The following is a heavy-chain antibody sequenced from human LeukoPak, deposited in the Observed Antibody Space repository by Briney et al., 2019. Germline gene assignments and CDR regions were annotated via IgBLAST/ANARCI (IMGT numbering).Heavy chain of an antibody. V-gene: IGHV3-21*01. D-gene: IGHD2-2*01. J-gene: IGHJ4*02. CDR2: ISSSSSYI. CDR1: GFTFSSYS. CDR3: AKDHCSSTSCYYFDY. Sequence: PGGSLRLSCAASGFTFSSYSMNWVRQAPGKGLEWVSSISSSSSYIYYADSVKGRFTISRDNSKNTLYLQMNSLRAEDTAVYYCAKDHCSSTSCYYFDYWGQGTLVAVSS.